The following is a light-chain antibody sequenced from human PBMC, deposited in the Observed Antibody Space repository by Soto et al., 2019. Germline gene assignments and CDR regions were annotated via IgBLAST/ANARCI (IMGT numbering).Light chain of an antibody. J-gene: IGLJ1*01. CDR3: CSYAGSYTYV. CDR1: SSDVGGDDY. V-gene: IGLV2-11*01. CDR2: DVS. Sequence: QSALTQPRSLSGSPGQSVTLSCTGTSSDVGGDDYVSWYQQHPGKAPKLMIYDVSRRPSGVPDRFSGSKSGNTASLTISGLQAEDEADYYCCSYAGSYTYVFGTGTKVTVL.